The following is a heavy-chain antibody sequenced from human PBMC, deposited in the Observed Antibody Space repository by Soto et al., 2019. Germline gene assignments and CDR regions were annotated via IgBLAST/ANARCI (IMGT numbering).Heavy chain of an antibody. D-gene: IGHD1-26*01. CDR1: GFTFKTHA. J-gene: IGHJ6*02. CDR3: GKDVGDYVPYYYGVDV. V-gene: IGHV3-30*18. CDR2: IAYDGNEK. Sequence: QVQLVESGGGVVQPGTSLRLSCAASGFTFKTHAMHWVRQAPGKRLEWMAVIAYDGNEKFYADSVKGRFTISRDNSKNALYLQISTLRNEDTAVYYCGKDVGDYVPYYYGVDVWGQGTTVTVSS.